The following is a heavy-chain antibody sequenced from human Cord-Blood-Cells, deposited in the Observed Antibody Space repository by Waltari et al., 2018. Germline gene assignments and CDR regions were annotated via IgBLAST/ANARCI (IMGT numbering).Heavy chain of an antibody. J-gene: IGHJ3*02. D-gene: IGHD2-2*01. CDR2: SNPNSGGT. CDR3: ARVSGYCSSTSCYAFDI. CDR1: GYTFTGYY. Sequence: QVQLVQSGAEVKKPGASVKVSCKASGYTFTGYYMHWVRQAPGQGLEWMGRSNPNSGGTNYAQKFQGRVTMTRDTSISTAYMELSRLRSDDTAVYYCARVSGYCSSTSCYAFDIWGQGTMVTVSS. V-gene: IGHV1-2*06.